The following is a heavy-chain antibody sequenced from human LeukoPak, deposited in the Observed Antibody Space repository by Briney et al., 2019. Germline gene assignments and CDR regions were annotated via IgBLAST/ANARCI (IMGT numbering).Heavy chain of an antibody. Sequence: GGSLRLSCAASGFTFDVSAMNWVRQAPGKGLEWVSASGNAGDTYYADSVKGRFTISRDNSKKMLFLQMTSLRAEDTAVYYCAKKTPGSYPYDYWDQGTLVTVSP. D-gene: IGHD2-15*01. J-gene: IGHJ4*02. V-gene: IGHV3-23*01. CDR2: SGNAGDT. CDR1: GFTFDVSA. CDR3: AKKTPGSYPYDY.